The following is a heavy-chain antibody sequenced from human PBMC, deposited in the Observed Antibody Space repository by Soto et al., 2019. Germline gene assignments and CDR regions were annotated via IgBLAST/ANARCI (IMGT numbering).Heavy chain of an antibody. CDR2: IYWDDDK. Sequence: QITLKESGPTLVKPTQTLTLTCTCSGFSVSTSGVAVAWIRQPPGKALEWLALIYWDDDKRYSPSLKSRLAITKDTSKNQVVLTMPNMDPVDTATYYCAHRGYDSSGYLNWFDPWGQGTLVTVSS. CDR3: AHRGYDSSGYLNWFDP. D-gene: IGHD3-22*01. V-gene: IGHV2-5*02. CDR1: GFSVSTSGVA. J-gene: IGHJ5*02.